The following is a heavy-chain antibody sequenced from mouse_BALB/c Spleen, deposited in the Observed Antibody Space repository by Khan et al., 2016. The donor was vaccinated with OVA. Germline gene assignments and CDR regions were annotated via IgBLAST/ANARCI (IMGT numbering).Heavy chain of an antibody. CDR1: GYIFTTYW. CDR2: INTDTDNT. Sequence: QMQLKESGAELVKPGESVKISCKTSGYIFTTYWIHWVKQRSGQGLEWIAWINTDTDNTYYNENLKEQVTLSADKSSSTAYMQLSSLKSEDTATYFGASEKAWCYLDYWGQGTTVTVSS. J-gene: IGHJ2*01. CDR3: ASEKAWCYLDY. V-gene: IGHV1-76*01. D-gene: IGHD1-1*02.